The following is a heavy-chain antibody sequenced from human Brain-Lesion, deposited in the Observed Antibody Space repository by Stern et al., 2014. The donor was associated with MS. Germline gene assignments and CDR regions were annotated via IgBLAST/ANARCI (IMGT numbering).Heavy chain of an antibody. Sequence: EVQLVESGAEVKKPGESLKISCKGSGYRFTSNWIGWVRQLPGKGLEWMGSSWPGDSDTRYSPSFQGQVTISADKSISTAYLQWSSLQASDTAMYYCARRGDSSSSGFDYWGQGTLVIVSS. CDR2: SWPGDSDT. D-gene: IGHD6-6*01. V-gene: IGHV5-51*01. CDR1: GYRFTSNW. J-gene: IGHJ4*02. CDR3: ARRGDSSSSGFDY.